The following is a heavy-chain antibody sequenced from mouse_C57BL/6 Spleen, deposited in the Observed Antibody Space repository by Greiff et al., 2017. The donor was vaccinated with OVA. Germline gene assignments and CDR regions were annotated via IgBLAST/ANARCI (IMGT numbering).Heavy chain of an antibody. CDR3: TLTTVVGRTGTDFDY. CDR2: IDPENGDT. V-gene: IGHV14-4*01. J-gene: IGHJ2*01. CDR1: GFNIKDDY. D-gene: IGHD1-1*01. Sequence: EVKLVESGAELVRPGASVKLSCTASGFNIKDDYMHWVKQRPEQGLEWIGWIDPENGDTEYASKFQGKATITADTSSNTAYLQLSSLTSEDTAVYYCTLTTVVGRTGTDFDYWGQGTTLTVSS.